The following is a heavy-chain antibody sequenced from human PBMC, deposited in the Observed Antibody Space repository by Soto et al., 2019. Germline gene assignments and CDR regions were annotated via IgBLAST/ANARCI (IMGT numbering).Heavy chain of an antibody. CDR1: GYTFTGYY. Sequence: ASVKVSCKASGYTFTGYYMHWVRQAPGQGLEWMGWINPNSGGTNYAQKFQGRVTMTRDTSINTAYMELSRLRSDDTAVYFCARDPRGSSSWRPGGGMDVWGQGTTVTVSS. J-gene: IGHJ6*02. D-gene: IGHD6-13*01. CDR3: ARDPRGSSSWRPGGGMDV. CDR2: INPNSGGT. V-gene: IGHV1-2*02.